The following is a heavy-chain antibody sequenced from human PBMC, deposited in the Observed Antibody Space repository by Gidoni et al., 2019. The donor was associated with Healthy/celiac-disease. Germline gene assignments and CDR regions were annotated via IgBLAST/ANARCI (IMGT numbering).Heavy chain of an antibody. J-gene: IGHJ4*02. CDR1: GGSFSGYY. D-gene: IGHD3-22*01. CDR3: ARRFFYYDSSGYYRRSPYFDY. Sequence: QVQLQQWGAGLLKPSETLSLTCAVYGGSFSGYYWSWIRQPPGKGLEWIGEINHSGSTNYNPALKSRVTISVDTYKNQFSLKLSSVTAADTAVYYCARRFFYYDSSGYYRRSPYFDYWGQGTLVTVSS. CDR2: INHSGST. V-gene: IGHV4-34*01.